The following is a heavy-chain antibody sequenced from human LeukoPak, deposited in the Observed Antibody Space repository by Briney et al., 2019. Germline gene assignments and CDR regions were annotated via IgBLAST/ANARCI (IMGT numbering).Heavy chain of an antibody. CDR2: ISAIGDNT. J-gene: IGHJ4*02. CDR1: GFIFSSYA. Sequence: GGPLRLSCAAPGFIFSSYAVSWVGQAPGKALEGVSAISAIGDNTHYADSVKGRFTISRDNSKNTLYLQMNHLRAEDTAVYYCAKSAMTGYYGGFGFDNWGQGTLVTVSP. D-gene: IGHD3-9*01. V-gene: IGHV3-23*01. CDR3: AKSAMTGYYGGFGFDN.